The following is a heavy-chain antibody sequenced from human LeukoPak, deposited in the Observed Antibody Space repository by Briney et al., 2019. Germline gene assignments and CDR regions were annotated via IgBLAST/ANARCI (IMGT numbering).Heavy chain of an antibody. D-gene: IGHD2-2*01. J-gene: IGHJ5*02. CDR1: PYSFTSYW. V-gene: IGHV5-51*01. CDR3: ARLECSSTSCHPGRDWFDP. CDR2: ISPGAPDT. Sequence: SPTVSLMDTPYSFTSYWSGYGRQKPGKGRECRATISPGAPDTRYSPSFQGQVTISADKSISTAYLQWSSLKASDTAMYYCARLECSSTSCHPGRDWFDPWGQGTLVTVSS.